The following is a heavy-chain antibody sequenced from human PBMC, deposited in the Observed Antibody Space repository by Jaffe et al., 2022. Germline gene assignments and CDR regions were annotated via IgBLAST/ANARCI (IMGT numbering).Heavy chain of an antibody. J-gene: IGHJ3*02. CDR1: GYTFTSYY. CDR2: INPSGGST. V-gene: IGHV1-46*01. Sequence: QVQLVQSGAEVKKPGASVKVSCKASGYTFTSYYMHWVRQAPGQGLEWMGIINPSGGSTSYAQKFQGRVTMTRDTSTSTVYMELSSLRSEDTAVYYCARDITMIVVVITPGAFDIWGQGTMVTVSS. CDR3: ARDITMIVVVITPGAFDI. D-gene: IGHD3-22*01.